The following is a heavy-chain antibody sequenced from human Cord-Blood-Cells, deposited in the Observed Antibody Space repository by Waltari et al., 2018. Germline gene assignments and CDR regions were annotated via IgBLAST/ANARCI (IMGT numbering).Heavy chain of an antibody. CDR2: IFPNDEK. J-gene: IGHJ5*02. V-gene: IGHV2-26*01. CDR1: GFSLSNARMG. CDR3: ARIFADSSSSWFDP. Sequence: QVTLKESGPVLVKPTETLTLTCTVSGFSLSNARMGVSWIRQPPGKALEWLAHIFPNDEKSYSTSLKSRLTISKDTSKSQVVLTMTNMDPVDTATYYCARIFADSSSSWFDPWGQGTLVTVSS. D-gene: IGHD6-6*01.